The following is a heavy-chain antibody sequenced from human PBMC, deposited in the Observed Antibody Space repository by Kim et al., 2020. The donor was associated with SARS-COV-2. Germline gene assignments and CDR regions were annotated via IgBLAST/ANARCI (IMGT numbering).Heavy chain of an antibody. Sequence: GGSLRLSCAASGFTFSSYEMNWVRQAPGKGLEWVSYISSSGSTIYYADSVKGRFTISRDNAKNSLYLQMNSLRAEDTAVYYCARDSRYSSGWYTWYFDLWGRGTLVSVSS. CDR1: GFTFSSYE. D-gene: IGHD6-19*01. J-gene: IGHJ2*01. CDR3: ARDSRYSSGWYTWYFDL. V-gene: IGHV3-48*03. CDR2: ISSSGSTI.